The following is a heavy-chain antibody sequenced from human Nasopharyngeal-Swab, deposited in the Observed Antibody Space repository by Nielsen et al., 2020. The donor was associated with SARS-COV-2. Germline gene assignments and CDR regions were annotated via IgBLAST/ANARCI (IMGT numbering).Heavy chain of an antibody. CDR2: ISGSGGST. D-gene: IGHD1-26*01. CDR3: ARNPGAFFDY. J-gene: IGHJ4*02. V-gene: IGHV3-23*01. Sequence: WIRQPPGKGLEWVSAISGSGGSTYYADSVKGRFTISRDNSKNTLYLQMNSLRAEDTAVYYCARNPGAFFDYWGQGTLVTVS.